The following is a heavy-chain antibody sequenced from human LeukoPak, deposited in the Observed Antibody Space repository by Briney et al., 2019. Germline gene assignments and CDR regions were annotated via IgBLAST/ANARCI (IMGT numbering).Heavy chain of an antibody. J-gene: IGHJ4*02. D-gene: IGHD2-21*02. CDR1: GGSISSYY. Sequence: PSETQSLTCTVSGGSISSYYWSWIRQPAGKGLEWIGRIYTSGSTNYNPSLKSRVTMSVDTSKNQFSLKLSSVTAADTAVYYCARAPHCGGDCYQFDYWGQGTLVTVSS. CDR3: ARAPHCGGDCYQFDY. CDR2: IYTSGST. V-gene: IGHV4-4*07.